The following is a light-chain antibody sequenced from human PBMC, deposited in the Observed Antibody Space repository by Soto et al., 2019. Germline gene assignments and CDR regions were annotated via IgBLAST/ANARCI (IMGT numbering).Light chain of an antibody. J-gene: IGLJ1*01. CDR2: DVS. CDR3: SSFTRSSTPYV. CDR1: SSDVGGYNY. V-gene: IGLV2-14*03. Sequence: QSVLTQPASVSGSPGQSITISCTGTSSDVGGYNYVSWYQQYPGKAPKLMIYDVSNRPSGVSNRFSGSKSGNTASLTISGLQAEDEADYYCSSFTRSSTPYVFGTGTKVPS.